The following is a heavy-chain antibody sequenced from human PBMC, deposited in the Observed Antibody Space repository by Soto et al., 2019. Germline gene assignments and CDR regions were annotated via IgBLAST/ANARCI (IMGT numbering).Heavy chain of an antibody. D-gene: IGHD6-19*01. CDR3: AKVLFAQSSGWYYFDY. Sequence: PGGSLRLSCAASGFTFSSYGMHWVRQAPGKGLEWVAVISYDGSNKYYADSVKGRFTISRDNSKNTLYLQMNSLRAEDTAVYYCAKVLFAQSSGWYYFDYWGQGTLVTVSS. V-gene: IGHV3-30*18. CDR2: ISYDGSNK. J-gene: IGHJ4*02. CDR1: GFTFSSYG.